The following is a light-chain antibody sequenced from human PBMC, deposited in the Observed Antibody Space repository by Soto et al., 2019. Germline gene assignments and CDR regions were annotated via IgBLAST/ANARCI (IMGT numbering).Light chain of an antibody. CDR1: QSISSN. Sequence: TQSPATLSVSPGERVTFSCRASQSISSNLAWYQQKPGQAPRLLIYGASTRATHIPDRFSGSGSGTDFTLTISRLEPEDFAVYYCQQYGSSLWTFGQGTKVDIK. CDR2: GAS. J-gene: IGKJ1*01. V-gene: IGKV3-20*01. CDR3: QQYGSSLWT.